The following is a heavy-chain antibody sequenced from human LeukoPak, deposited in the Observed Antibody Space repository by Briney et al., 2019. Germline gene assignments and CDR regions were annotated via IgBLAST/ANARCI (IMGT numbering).Heavy chain of an antibody. V-gene: IGHV1-46*01. Sequence: GASVKVSCKASGYTFTSYYVHWVRQAPGEGLEWMGIINPSGGSTIYAQKFQGRVTMTWDMSTSTVYMELSSLRSEDTAVYYCARKLRNWFDPWGQGTLVTVSS. CDR2: INPSGGST. CDR3: ARKLRNWFDP. CDR1: GYTFTSYY. J-gene: IGHJ5*02.